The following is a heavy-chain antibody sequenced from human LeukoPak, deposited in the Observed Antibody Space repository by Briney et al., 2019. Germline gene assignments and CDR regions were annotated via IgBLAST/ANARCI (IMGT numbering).Heavy chain of an antibody. CDR1: GLSFCNYA. CDR3: GRDSWATLLLAIMVNHYYYMDV. Sequence: GGSLRLSCAASGLSFCNYAMHWVRQAPGKGLEWVAIISYDGSNVHYVDSVKGRFTISRDNPKNTLYLQMGSLRAEDTAVYYCGRDSWATLLLAIMVNHYYYMDVWGKGTTVTVSS. CDR2: ISYDGSNV. J-gene: IGHJ6*03. D-gene: IGHD2-8*01. V-gene: IGHV3-30*04.